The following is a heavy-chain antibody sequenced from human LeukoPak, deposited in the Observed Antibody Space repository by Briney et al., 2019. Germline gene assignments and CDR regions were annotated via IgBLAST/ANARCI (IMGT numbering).Heavy chain of an antibody. V-gene: IGHV3-30*18. CDR1: GFTFSSYG. CDR2: ISYDGSNK. CDR3: AKDGRDGSGYDLEGDY. J-gene: IGHJ4*02. Sequence: GGSLRLSCAASGFTFSSYGMHWVRQAPGKGLEWVAVISYDGSNKYYADSVKGRFTISRDNSKNTLYLQMNSLRAEDTAVYYCAKDGRDGSGYDLEGDYWGQGTLVTVSS. D-gene: IGHD5-12*01.